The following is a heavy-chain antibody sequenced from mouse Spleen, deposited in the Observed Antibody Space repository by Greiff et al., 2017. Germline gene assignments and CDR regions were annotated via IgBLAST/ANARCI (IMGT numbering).Heavy chain of an antibody. CDR1: GYTFTSYW. CDR3: ARVGQCPYCFDY. V-gene: IGHV1-87*01. D-gene: IGHD3-3*01. Sequence: VQLQQSGAELARPGASVKLSCKASGYTFTSYWMQWVKQRPGQGLEWIGAIYPGDGDTRYTQKFKGKATLTADKSSSTAYMQLSSLASEDSAVYYCARVGQCPYCFDYWGQGTTLTVSS. J-gene: IGHJ2*01. CDR2: IYPGDGDT.